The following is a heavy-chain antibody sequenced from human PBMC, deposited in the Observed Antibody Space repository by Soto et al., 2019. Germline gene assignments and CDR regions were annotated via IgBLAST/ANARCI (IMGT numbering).Heavy chain of an antibody. CDR3: SRVRGYYSGMDV. V-gene: IGHV4-4*07. CDR2: TYTSGGT. D-gene: IGHD3-22*01. CDR1: GGSLSSYY. Sequence: PSETLSLTCTVAGGSLSSYYWSWIRQPAGKGLEWIGRTYTSGGTTYNPSLKRRVPLSVDTSKNQFSLKLRSVTAADAAVYYCSRVRGYYSGMDVSGQRTAVSV. J-gene: IGHJ6*02.